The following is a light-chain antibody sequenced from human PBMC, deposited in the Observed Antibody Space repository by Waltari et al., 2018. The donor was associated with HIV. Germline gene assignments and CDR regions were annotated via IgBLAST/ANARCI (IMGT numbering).Light chain of an antibody. CDR2: GAF. CDR1: QSVSSN. CDR3: QEYNNWSRST. J-gene: IGKJ5*01. V-gene: IGKV3-15*01. Sequence: EVVMTQSPVTLSVSPGERATLSCRASQSVSSNLAWYQQKPGQAPRLLIYGAFMRATDVPPRFSGSGSGTEFTLTISSLQSEDFAVYYCQEYNNWSRSTFGQGTRLEIK.